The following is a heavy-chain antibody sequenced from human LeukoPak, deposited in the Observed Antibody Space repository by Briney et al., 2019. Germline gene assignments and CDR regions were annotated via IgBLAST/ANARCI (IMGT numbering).Heavy chain of an antibody. D-gene: IGHD5-24*01. J-gene: IGHJ3*02. CDR3: ARHRQMATIYDAFDI. CDR1: GGSISNYY. CDR2: IYYSGST. Sequence: SETLSLTCTVSGGSISNYYWSWIRQPPGKGLEWIGYIYYSGSTHYNPSLKSRVTISVDTSKNQFSLKLSSVTAADTAVYYCARHRQMATIYDAFDIWGQGTMVTVSS. V-gene: IGHV4-59*08.